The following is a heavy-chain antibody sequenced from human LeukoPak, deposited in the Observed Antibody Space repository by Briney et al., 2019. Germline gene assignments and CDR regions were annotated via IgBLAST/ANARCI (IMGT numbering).Heavy chain of an antibody. V-gene: IGHV3-30*16. CDR2: ISYDGSNK. D-gene: IGHD6-13*01. J-gene: IGHJ4*02. CDR3: ARGSGGIAAALGY. CDR1: GFTFSSYA. Sequence: GGSVRLSCAASGFTFSSYAMHWVRQAPGKGLEGVAVISYDGSNKYYADPVKGRFTISRDNSKNTLYLQMNSLRAEDTAVYYCARGSGGIAAALGYWGQGTLVTVSS.